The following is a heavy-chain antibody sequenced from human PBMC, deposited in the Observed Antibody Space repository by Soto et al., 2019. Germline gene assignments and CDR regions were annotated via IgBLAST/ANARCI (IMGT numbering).Heavy chain of an antibody. Sequence: GGSLRLSCAASGFTFSSYWMSWVRQAPGKGLEWVANIKQDGSETYYLDSVKGRFTISRDNAKNLLYLQMNSLRADDTAVYYCARVLQRGYSGYDHDYWGQGTLVTVSS. CDR3: ARVLQRGYSGYDHDY. CDR1: GFTFSSYW. J-gene: IGHJ4*02. V-gene: IGHV3-7*01. D-gene: IGHD5-12*01. CDR2: IKQDGSET.